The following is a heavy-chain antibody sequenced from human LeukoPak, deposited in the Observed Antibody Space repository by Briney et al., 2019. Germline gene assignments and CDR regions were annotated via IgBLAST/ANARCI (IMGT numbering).Heavy chain of an antibody. CDR3: ARDYGSGSYYKDY. CDR2: INPSDGST. V-gene: IGHV1-46*01. CDR1: GYTFTRNF. J-gene: IGHJ4*02. Sequence: ASVKVSCKASGYTFTRNFMHWVRQAPGQGLEWMGIINPSDGSTTYAQTFQGRVTMTRDTSTSTVYMELIRLRSEDTAVYYCARDYGSGSYYKDYWGQGTLVTVSS. D-gene: IGHD3-10*01.